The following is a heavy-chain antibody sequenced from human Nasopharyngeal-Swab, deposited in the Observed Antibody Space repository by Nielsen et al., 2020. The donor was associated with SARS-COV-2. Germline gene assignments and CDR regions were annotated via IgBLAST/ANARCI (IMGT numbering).Heavy chain of an antibody. D-gene: IGHD2-2*01. CDR3: ARDISDIVVVPAAWDY. CDR2: ISAYNGNT. Sequence: ASVKVSCKASGYTFTGYYMHWVRQAPGQGLEWMGWISAYNGNTNYAQKLQGRVTMTTDTSTSTAYMELRSLRSDDTAVYYCARDISDIVVVPAAWDYWGQGTLVTVSS. CDR1: GYTFTGYY. J-gene: IGHJ4*02. V-gene: IGHV1-18*04.